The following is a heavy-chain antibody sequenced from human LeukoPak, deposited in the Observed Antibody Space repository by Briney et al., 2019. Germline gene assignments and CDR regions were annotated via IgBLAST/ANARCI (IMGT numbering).Heavy chain of an antibody. V-gene: IGHV3-30*03. CDR2: ISYDGSDK. J-gene: IGHJ4*02. CDR3: ASIIVVVPAAPTTDY. D-gene: IGHD2-2*01. CDR1: GFTFSSYG. Sequence: GGSLRLSCAASGFTFSSYGMHWVRQAPGKGLEWVAVISYDGSDKYYADSVKGRFTISRDNSKNTLYLQMNSLRAEDTAVYYCASIIVVVPAAPTTDYWGQGTLVTVSS.